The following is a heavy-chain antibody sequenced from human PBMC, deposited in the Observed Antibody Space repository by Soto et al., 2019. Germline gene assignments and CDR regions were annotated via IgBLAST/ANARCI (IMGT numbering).Heavy chain of an antibody. Sequence: EVQLLESGGGLVQPGGSLRLSCAASGFTFSSYAMNWVRQAPGKGLEWVSAISGSGGSTYYADSVKGRFTISRDNSKNTLYLQMNSLRVEDTAVYYCAKEGGYCSSTSCYGRVYYWGQGTLVTVSS. V-gene: IGHV3-23*01. D-gene: IGHD2-2*03. CDR1: GFTFSSYA. CDR3: AKEGGYCSSTSCYGRVYY. J-gene: IGHJ4*02. CDR2: ISGSGGST.